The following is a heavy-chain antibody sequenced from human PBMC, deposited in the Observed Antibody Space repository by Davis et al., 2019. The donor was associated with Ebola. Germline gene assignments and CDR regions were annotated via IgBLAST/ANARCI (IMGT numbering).Heavy chain of an antibody. D-gene: IGHD4-17*01. CDR2: IYRDGRT. CDR1: GFTFGSFW. J-gene: IGHJ2*01. CDR3: TRHVSGDFWYFDL. Sequence: GGSLRLSCAASGFTFGSFWMSWVRQAPGKGLEWVSVIYRDGRTYYADSVKGRFTISRDNSKNTLYLQMNSLRAEDTAVYYCTRHVSGDFWYFDLWGRGTLVTVSS. V-gene: IGHV3-66*04.